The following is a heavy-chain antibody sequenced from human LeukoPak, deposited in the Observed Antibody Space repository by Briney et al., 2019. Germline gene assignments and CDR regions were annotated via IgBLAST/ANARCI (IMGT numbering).Heavy chain of an antibody. V-gene: IGHV1-8*01. CDR2: MNPSSGNT. CDR1: GYTFPSYD. CDR3: ARAAYYGSGSYSKRVYYFDY. J-gene: IGHJ4*02. D-gene: IGHD3-10*01. Sequence: ASVKVSCKASGYTFPSYDINWVRQATGQGLEWMGWMNPSSGNTGYAQKLQGRVTMTRNTSVSAGYMELRSLRSEATAVYYCARAAYYGSGSYSKRVYYFDYWGQGTLVTVSS.